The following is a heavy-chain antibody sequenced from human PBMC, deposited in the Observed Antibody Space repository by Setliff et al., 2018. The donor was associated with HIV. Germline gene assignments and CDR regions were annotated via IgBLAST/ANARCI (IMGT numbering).Heavy chain of an antibody. CDR3: ARTKADGYNGVFDS. V-gene: IGHV4-61*02. D-gene: IGHD5-12*01. CDR2: VSSRGDT. CDR1: DSGTYY. J-gene: IGHJ4*02. Sequence: PSETLSLTCTVSDSGTYYWSWIRQPAGKGLEWIGRVSSRGDTNYNPSLKSRVTISVDTSKNQFSLKLSSVTAADTAVYYSARTKADGYNGVFDSRGQGTLVTVSS.